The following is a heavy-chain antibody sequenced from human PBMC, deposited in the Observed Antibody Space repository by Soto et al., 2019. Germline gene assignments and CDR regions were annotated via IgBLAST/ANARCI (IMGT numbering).Heavy chain of an antibody. J-gene: IGHJ5*02. D-gene: IGHD2-8*01. CDR1: GYTFTIDD. V-gene: IGHV1-8*01. Sequence: ASVKGSCKASGYTFTIDDINWVRQATGQGLEWMGWMNPNSGNTGYAQKFQGRVTMTRNTSISTAYMELSSLRSEVTAVYSCSREVSYWIDPWGQGTLVNFSS. CDR2: MNPNSGNT. CDR3: SREVSYWIDP.